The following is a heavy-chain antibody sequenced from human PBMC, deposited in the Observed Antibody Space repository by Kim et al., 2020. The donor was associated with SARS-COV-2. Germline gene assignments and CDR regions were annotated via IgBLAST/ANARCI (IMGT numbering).Heavy chain of an antibody. V-gene: IGHV1-69*13. CDR2: IIPIFGTA. CDR1: GGTFSSYA. D-gene: IGHD6-19*01. Sequence: SVKVSCKASGGTFSSYAISWVRQAPGQGLEWMGGIIPIFGTANYAQKFQGRVTITADESTSTAYMELSSLRSEDTAVYYCARDQGLVTAPDDYGMDVWGQGTTVTVSS. CDR3: ARDQGLVTAPDDYGMDV. J-gene: IGHJ6*02.